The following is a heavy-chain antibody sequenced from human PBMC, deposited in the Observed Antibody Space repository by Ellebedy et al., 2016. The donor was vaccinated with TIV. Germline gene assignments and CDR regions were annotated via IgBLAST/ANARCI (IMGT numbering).Heavy chain of an antibody. CDR1: VGSFSGYY. CDR3: ARISSLSAGMVGPDYGPDV. V-gene: IGHV4-34*01. CDR2: ISHSGST. D-gene: IGHD3-10*02. Sequence: SETLSLTCAVYVGSFSGYYWSWIRQPPGKGLEWIGEISHSGSTNYNPSLKSRVTVSVDASKNQFSLKLTSVTAADTAMYYCARISSLSAGMVGPDYGPDVWGQGTTVTVSS. J-gene: IGHJ6*02.